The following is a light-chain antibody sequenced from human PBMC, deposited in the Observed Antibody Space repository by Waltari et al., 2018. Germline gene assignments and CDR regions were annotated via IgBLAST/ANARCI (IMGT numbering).Light chain of an antibody. J-gene: IGKJ3*01. CDR2: AAS. CDR3: QQSYNSIRS. V-gene: IGKV1-39*01. Sequence: DIQLTQSPSSLSASVGDRVTMTCRASRTVSTSLNWYLHRPGKAPKLLIYAASSVQSGVPSRFSGSGSGTDFSLTITDLQPEDFATYYCQQSYNSIRSFGPGTKV. CDR1: RTVSTS.